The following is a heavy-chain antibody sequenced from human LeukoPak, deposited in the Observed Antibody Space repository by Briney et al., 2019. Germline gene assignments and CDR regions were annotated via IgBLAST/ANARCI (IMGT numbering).Heavy chain of an antibody. CDR1: GYTFTSYG. Sequence: ASVKVSCKASGYTFTSYGISWVRQAPGQGLEWMGWISAYNGNTNYAQKLQGRVTMTTDTSTSTAYMELRSLRSDDTAVYYCARRSLLMRESHGGMVYWGQGTLVTVSS. CDR2: ISAYNGNT. J-gene: IGHJ4*02. CDR3: ARRSLLMRESHGGMVY. D-gene: IGHD4-23*01. V-gene: IGHV1-18*01.